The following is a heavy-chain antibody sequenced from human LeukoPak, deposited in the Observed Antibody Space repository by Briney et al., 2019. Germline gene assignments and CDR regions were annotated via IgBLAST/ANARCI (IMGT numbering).Heavy chain of an antibody. CDR3: ARQNPYYYYMDV. CDR2: MNPNSGNT. V-gene: IGHV1-8*01. CDR1: GYTFTSYD. D-gene: IGHD1-14*01. J-gene: IGHJ6*03. Sequence: GASVKVSCKASGYTFTSYDINWVRQATGRGLEWMGWMNPNSGNTGYAQKFQGRVTMTRNTSISTAYMELSSLRSEDTAVYYCARQNPYYYYMDVWGKGTTVTVSS.